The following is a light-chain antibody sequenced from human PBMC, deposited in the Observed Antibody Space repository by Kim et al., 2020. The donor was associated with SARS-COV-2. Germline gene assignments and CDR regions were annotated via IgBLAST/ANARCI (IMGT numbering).Light chain of an antibody. CDR2: GKN. Sequence: VALGQTVKITCQGYSLRSYYATWYQQKPGQAPILVIYGKNNRPSGIPDRFSGSSSGNTASLTITGAQAEDEADYYCNSRDSNDNVVFGGGTSLTVL. V-gene: IGLV3-19*01. CDR3: NSRDSNDNVV. J-gene: IGLJ2*01. CDR1: SLRSYY.